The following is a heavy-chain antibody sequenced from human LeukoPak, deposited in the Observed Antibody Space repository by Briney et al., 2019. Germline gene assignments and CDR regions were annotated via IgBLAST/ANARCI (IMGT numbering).Heavy chain of an antibody. CDR1: GYTFTGYY. V-gene: IGHV1-2*06. D-gene: IGHD2-15*01. CDR3: AREARLGCSGGSCFNDAFDI. J-gene: IGHJ3*02. CDR2: INPNSGGT. Sequence: GASVKVSCKASGYTFTGYYMHWVRQAPGQALEWMGRINPNSGGTNYAQKFQGRVTMTRDTSISTAYMELSRLRSDDTAVYYCAREARLGCSGGSCFNDAFDIWGQGTMVTVSS.